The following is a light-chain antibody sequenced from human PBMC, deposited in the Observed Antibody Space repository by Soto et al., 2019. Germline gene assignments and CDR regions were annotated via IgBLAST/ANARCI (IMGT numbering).Light chain of an antibody. Sequence: QLVLTQSPSASASLGASVKLTCTLSSGHSNYAIAWHQQQPEKGPRYLMKVNSGGSHIKGDGIPDRFSGSSSGAELYLLISSLQSEDEADYYCQTWGTGSAIVVFGGGTQLTVL. CDR2: VNSGGSH. V-gene: IGLV4-69*01. CDR1: SGHSNYA. CDR3: QTWGTGSAIVV. J-gene: IGLJ7*01.